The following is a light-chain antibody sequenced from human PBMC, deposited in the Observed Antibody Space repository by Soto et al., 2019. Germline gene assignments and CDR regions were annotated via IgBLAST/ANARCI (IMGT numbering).Light chain of an antibody. CDR2: AVS. CDR1: SGDDGGYYY. J-gene: IGLJ1*01. CDR3: SSYTAGGTI. Sequence: QSALTQPASVSGSPGQSITISCTGTSGDDGGYYYVSWYKQPSGKAPKLMISAVSNRPSGVSNRFSGSKSGNTASLTISGLQAEDEADYYCSSYTAGGTIFGTGTKVTVL. V-gene: IGLV2-14*01.